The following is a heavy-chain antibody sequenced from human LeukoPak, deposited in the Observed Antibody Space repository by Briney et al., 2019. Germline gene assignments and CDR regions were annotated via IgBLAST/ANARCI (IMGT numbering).Heavy chain of an antibody. J-gene: IGHJ6*03. CDR1: GYTFTGYY. Sequence: ASVKVSCKASGYTFTGYYMHWVRQAPGQGLEWMGWINPNSGGTNYAQKFQGRVTMTRDTSISTAYMELSSLRSEDTAVYYCARGLGWELLPYYYYYYMDVWGKGTTVTVSS. CDR3: ARGLGWELLPYYYYYYMDV. D-gene: IGHD1-26*01. CDR2: INPNSGGT. V-gene: IGHV1-2*02.